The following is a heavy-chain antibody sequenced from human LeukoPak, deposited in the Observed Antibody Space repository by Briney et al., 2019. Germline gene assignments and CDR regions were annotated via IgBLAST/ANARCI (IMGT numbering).Heavy chain of an antibody. V-gene: IGHV3-21*01. J-gene: IGHJ4*02. CDR2: INSGGDYK. Sequence: GGSLRLSCAPSGFTFNTFNMNWFRLAPGKGLEWVSSINSGGDYKYYADSVKGRFTTSRDNAKNSLSLQLSSLRVEDTAIYYCARGHYDVLASSYKWTPDYWGQGTLVTVSS. CDR1: GFTFNTFN. D-gene: IGHD3-9*01. CDR3: ARGHYDVLASSYKWTPDY.